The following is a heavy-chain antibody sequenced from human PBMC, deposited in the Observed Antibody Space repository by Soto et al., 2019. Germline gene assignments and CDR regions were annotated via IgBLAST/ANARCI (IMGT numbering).Heavy chain of an antibody. D-gene: IGHD3-10*01. J-gene: IGHJ5*02. CDR1: GFTFSSYA. CDR3: AKDRGIGGSGSYFATVSWFDP. CDR2: ISGSGGDT. Sequence: EVQLLESGGGLVQPGGSLRLSCAASGFTFSSYAMSWVRQAPGKGLEWVSAISGSGGDTYYADSVKGRFTISRDNSSNTLYLQMSSLRAEDTAVYYCAKDRGIGGSGSYFATVSWFDPWGQGTLVTVSS. V-gene: IGHV3-23*01.